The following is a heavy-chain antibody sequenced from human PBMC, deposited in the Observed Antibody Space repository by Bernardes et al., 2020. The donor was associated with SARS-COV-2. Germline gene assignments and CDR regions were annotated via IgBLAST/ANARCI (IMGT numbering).Heavy chain of an antibody. CDR3: VRDDLGYGSDAFDI. CDR2: ITDDGNNK. V-gene: IGHV3-30*03. D-gene: IGHD5-12*01. Sequence: GGSLRLSCTVSGFTFSNYGMHWVRQPPGKGLEWVAFITDDGNNKYYADSVKGRFTISRDNSKTTVYLQMNSLRAEDTGVYYCVRDDLGYGSDAFDIWGQGTVVTVSS. CDR1: GFTFSNYG. J-gene: IGHJ3*02.